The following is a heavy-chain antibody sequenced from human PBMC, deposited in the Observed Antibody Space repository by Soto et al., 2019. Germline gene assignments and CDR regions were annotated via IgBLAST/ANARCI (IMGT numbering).Heavy chain of an antibody. CDR3: ARYTYYDFWSGYYSRVFDY. CDR2: ISSSGSTI. J-gene: IGHJ4*02. CDR1: GFTFSDYY. Sequence: QVQLVESGGGLVKPGGSLRLSCAASGFTFSDYYMSWIRQAPGKGLEWVSYISSSGSTIYYADSVKGRFTISRDNAKNSPYRQMTSSRAEDTAVYYCARYTYYDFWSGYYSRVFDYWGQGTLVTVSS. D-gene: IGHD3-3*01. V-gene: IGHV3-11*01.